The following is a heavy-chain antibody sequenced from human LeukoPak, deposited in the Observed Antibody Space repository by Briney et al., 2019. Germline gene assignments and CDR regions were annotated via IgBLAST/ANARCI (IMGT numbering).Heavy chain of an antibody. CDR3: ARLEGHPVPAAIGGGYFDY. CDR2: IYPGDSDT. CDR1: GFSFTSYW. V-gene: IGHV5-51*01. D-gene: IGHD2-2*02. J-gene: IGHJ4*02. Sequence: GESLKISCKGSGFSFTSYWIGWVRQMPGKGLEWMGIIYPGDSDTRYSPSFQGQVTISVDKSISTAYLQWSSLKASDTAMYYCARLEGHPVPAAIGGGYFDYWGLGTLVTVSS.